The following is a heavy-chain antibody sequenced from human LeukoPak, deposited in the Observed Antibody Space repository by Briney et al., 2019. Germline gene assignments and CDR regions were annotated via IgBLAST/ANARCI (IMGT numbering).Heavy chain of an antibody. Sequence: SETLSLTCTVSGGSISSSSYYWGWIRQPPGKGLEWIGSIYYSGSTYYSPSLKSRVTISVDTSKNQFSLKLSSVTAADTAVYYCARESSGCYTGGLVVYWGQGTLVTVSS. V-gene: IGHV4-39*02. D-gene: IGHD6-19*01. CDR2: IYYSGST. CDR1: GGSISSSSYY. J-gene: IGHJ4*02. CDR3: ARESSGCYTGGLVVY.